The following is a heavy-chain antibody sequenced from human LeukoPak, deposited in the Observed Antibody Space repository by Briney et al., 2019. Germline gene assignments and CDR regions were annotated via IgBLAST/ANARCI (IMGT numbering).Heavy chain of an antibody. CDR2: ISGSGGST. J-gene: IGHJ4*02. CDR1: GFTFSSYA. D-gene: IGHD4-17*01. CDR3: VAPYGDYVGFDY. V-gene: IGHV3-23*01. Sequence: GGSLRLSCAASGFTFSSYAMSWVRQAPGKGLEWVSAISGSGGSTYYADSVKGRFTISRDNSKNTLYLQMNSLRAEDTAVYYCVAPYGDYVGFDYWGQGTLVTVSS.